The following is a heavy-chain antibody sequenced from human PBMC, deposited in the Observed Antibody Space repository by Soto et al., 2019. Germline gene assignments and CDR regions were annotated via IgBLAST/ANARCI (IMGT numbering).Heavy chain of an antibody. V-gene: IGHV3-9*01. Sequence: PGGSLRLSCAASGFTFDDYAMHWVRQAPGKGLEWVSGISWNSGSIGYADSVEGRFTISRDNAKNSLYLQMNSLRAEDTALYYCAKDRFQFGELFPSPYYYGMDVWGQGTTVTVSS. CDR3: AKDRFQFGELFPSPYYYGMDV. D-gene: IGHD3-10*01. CDR2: ISWNSGSI. CDR1: GFTFDDYA. J-gene: IGHJ6*02.